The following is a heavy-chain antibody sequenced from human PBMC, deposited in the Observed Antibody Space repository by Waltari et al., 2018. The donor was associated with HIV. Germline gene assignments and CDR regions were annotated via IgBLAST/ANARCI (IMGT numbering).Heavy chain of an antibody. CDR2: VGSGGLNT. Sequence: EVTLVQSGGGLVQPGGSLRLSCTASGFTFRSYVMHWVRHLPGKGLEHVSAVGSGGLNTDYPQSLKGRFTISRDNSKNTLFLQIDNLRPDDTAIYYCGRGGRFWSSTEFYSGMDVWGQGTTVAVSS. V-gene: IGHV3-64*01. D-gene: IGHD3-3*01. CDR3: GRGGRFWSSTEFYSGMDV. CDR1: GFTFRSYV. J-gene: IGHJ6*02.